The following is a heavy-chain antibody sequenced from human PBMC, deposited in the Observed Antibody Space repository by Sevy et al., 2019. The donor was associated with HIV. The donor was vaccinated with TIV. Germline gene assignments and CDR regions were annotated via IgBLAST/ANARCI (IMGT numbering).Heavy chain of an antibody. CDR3: AKGRIPSIGTLGPFDS. D-gene: IGHD6-6*01. CDR1: GFTFNTYS. V-gene: IGHV3-23*01. J-gene: IGHJ4*02. Sequence: GGSLRLSCAASGFTFNTYSLIWVRQTPGKGLEWISTKTGSAGVTYYADSVKGRFTISRDNSKNTLFLQMNSLRAEDTALYYCAKGRIPSIGTLGPFDSWGQGTLVTVSS. CDR2: KTGSAGVT.